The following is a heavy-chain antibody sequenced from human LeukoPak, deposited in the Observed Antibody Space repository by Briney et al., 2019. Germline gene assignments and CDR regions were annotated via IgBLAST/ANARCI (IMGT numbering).Heavy chain of an antibody. V-gene: IGHV4-31*03. CDR3: ARRSTTNNWFDP. CDR1: GGSISSGGYY. CDR2: IYYSGST. D-gene: IGHD2-2*01. J-gene: IGHJ5*02. Sequence: SETLSLTCTVSGGSISSGGYYWSWIRQHPGKGQEWIGYIYYSGSTYYNPSLKSRVTISVDTSKNQFSLKLSSVTAADTAVYYCARRSTTNNWFDPWGQGTLVTVSS.